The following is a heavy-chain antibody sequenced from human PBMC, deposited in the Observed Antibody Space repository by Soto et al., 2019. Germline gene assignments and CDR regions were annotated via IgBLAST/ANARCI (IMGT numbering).Heavy chain of an antibody. J-gene: IGHJ4*02. D-gene: IGHD2-8*01. CDR2: IYYTGST. CDR1: GGSISSNAYY. CDR3: AREGGNGLDY. V-gene: IGHV4-31*03. Sequence: QVQLQESGPGLVKPSQTLSLTCTVSGGSISSNAYYWSWIRQLPGKGLEWIGYIYYTGSTYYNPSLKSRVTISIDSSKNQFSLELTSVTAAEAADYYCAREGGNGLDYWGQGTLVTVSS.